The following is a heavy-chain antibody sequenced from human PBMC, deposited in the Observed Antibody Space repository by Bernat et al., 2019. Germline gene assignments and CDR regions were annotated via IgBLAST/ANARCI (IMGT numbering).Heavy chain of an antibody. Sequence: QVQLVESGGGVVQPGRSLRLSCAASGFTFSNYGIHWVRQAPGKGLEWVAVISHDETYKYYADSVKGRFTISRDNSKNTLSLQMNSLRVEDTAVYYCAGDTNMVLSPWGQGTLVTVSS. CDR1: GFTFSNYG. J-gene: IGHJ5*02. D-gene: IGHD3-10*01. CDR3: AGDTNMVLSP. V-gene: IGHV3-30-3*01. CDR2: ISHDETYK.